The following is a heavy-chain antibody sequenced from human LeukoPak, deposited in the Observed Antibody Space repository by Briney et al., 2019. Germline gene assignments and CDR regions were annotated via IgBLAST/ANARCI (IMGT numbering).Heavy chain of an antibody. D-gene: IGHD3-10*01. CDR1: GFTFSAYW. CDR3: ARDDGFYSASGIYQNYFDH. V-gene: IGHV3-7*01. CDR2: LKQDGSEK. J-gene: IGHJ4*02. Sequence: GGSLGLSCAASGFTFSAYWMSWVRQAPGKALEWVANLKQDGSEKYYVDSVKGRFTISRDNAKNSLYLQMNSLRGEDTAVYYCARDDGFYSASGIYQNYFDHWGQGILVTVSP.